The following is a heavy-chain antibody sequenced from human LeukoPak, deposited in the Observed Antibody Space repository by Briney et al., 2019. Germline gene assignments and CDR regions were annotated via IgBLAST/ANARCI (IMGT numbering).Heavy chain of an antibody. D-gene: IGHD3-22*01. CDR1: GFTFSSFG. CDR2: ISGSGGNT. J-gene: IGHJ4*02. Sequence: GGTLSLSCAASGFTFSSFGLSWVRQAPGKGLEWVSAISGSGGNTYYAGSVKGRFTISRDNVKNSLYLQMNSLRAEDTALYYCAKDEDSSGYTVGYWGQGTLVTVSS. V-gene: IGHV3-23*01. CDR3: AKDEDSSGYTVGY.